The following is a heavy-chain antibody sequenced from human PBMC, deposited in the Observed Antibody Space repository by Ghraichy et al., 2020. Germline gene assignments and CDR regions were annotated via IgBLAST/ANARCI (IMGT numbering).Heavy chain of an antibody. CDR1: GGSISSYY. V-gene: IGHV4-59*01. D-gene: IGHD3-22*01. Sequence: SETLSLTCAVSGGSISSYYWSWIRQSPGKGLEWIGYIYYSGSTNYNPSLKSRVTISVDTSKNQFSLKLSSVTAADTAVYYCAREGYYYDSSGYPKNPNRYYYYYGMDVWGQGTTVTVSS. CDR2: IYYSGST. J-gene: IGHJ6*02. CDR3: AREGYYYDSSGYPKNPNRYYYYYGMDV.